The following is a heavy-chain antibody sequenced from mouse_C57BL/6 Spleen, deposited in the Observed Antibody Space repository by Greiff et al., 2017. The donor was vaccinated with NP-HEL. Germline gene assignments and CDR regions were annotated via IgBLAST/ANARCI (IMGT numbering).Heavy chain of an antibody. CDR2: IYPRSGNT. J-gene: IGHJ3*01. CDR3: ARSINWDGFAY. V-gene: IGHV1-81*01. CDR1: GYTFTSYG. D-gene: IGHD4-1*01. Sequence: VKLMESGAELARPGASVKLSCKASGYTFTSYGISWVKQRTGQGLEWIGEIYPRSGNTYYNEKFKGKVTLTADKSSSTAYMELRSLTSEDSAVYFCARSINWDGFAYWGQGTLVTVSA.